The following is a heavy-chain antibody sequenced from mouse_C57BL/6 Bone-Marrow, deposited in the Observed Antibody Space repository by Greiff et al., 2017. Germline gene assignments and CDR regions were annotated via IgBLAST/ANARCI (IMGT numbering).Heavy chain of an antibody. V-gene: IGHV7-3*01. CDR1: GFTFTDYY. CDR3: ARSPYYCGSMWFAY. D-gene: IGHD1-1*01. Sequence: EVKLVESGGGLVQPGGSLSLSCAASGFTFTDYYMSWVRQPPGKALEWLGFIRNKANGYTTEYSASVKGRFTISRDNSQSILYLQMNALRAEDIATYYCARSPYYCGSMWFAYWGQGTLVTVSA. J-gene: IGHJ3*01. CDR2: IRNKANGYTT.